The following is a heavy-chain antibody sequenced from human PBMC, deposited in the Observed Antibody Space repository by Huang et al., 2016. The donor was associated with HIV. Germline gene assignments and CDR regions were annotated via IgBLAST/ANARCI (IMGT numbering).Heavy chain of an antibody. CDR1: GYGFTKFG. V-gene: IGHV1-18*01. J-gene: IGHJ3*02. CDR3: ARDSFSSQGRGAFDI. CDR2: TSAYDGNT. Sequence: QVQLVQSGVEVKKPGASVKVSCKASGYGFTKFGFSWVRQAPGQGLEWMGGTSAYDGNTEYAQKCQDRVTMTTDIFTSTAYMELRSLRSDDTALYFCARDSFSSQGRGAFDIWGQGTMVTVSS. D-gene: IGHD2-2*01.